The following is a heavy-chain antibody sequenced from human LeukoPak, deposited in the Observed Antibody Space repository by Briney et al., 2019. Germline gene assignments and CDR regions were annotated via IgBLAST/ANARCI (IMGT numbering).Heavy chain of an antibody. Sequence: SVKVSCMASGCTLSIYAISWVRQAPGQGLEWMGGIIPIFGTANYAQKFQGRVTITADESTSTAYMELSSLRSEDTAVYYCASSVGYCSSTTCWYYFDYWGQGTLVTVSS. CDR2: IIPIFGTA. J-gene: IGHJ4*02. CDR3: ASSVGYCSSTTCWYYFDY. D-gene: IGHD2-2*01. CDR1: GCTLSIYA. V-gene: IGHV1-69*13.